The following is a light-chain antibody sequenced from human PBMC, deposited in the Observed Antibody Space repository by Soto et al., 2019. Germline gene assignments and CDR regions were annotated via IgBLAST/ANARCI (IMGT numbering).Light chain of an antibody. V-gene: IGLV1-40*01. J-gene: IGLJ3*02. Sequence: QSVLTQPPSVSGAPGQRVTICCTGTSSNIGSGYDVHWYQHLPGAAPKLLIYENVNRPSGVPDRFSGSKSGTSASLAITGLQAEDEADYYCQSYDNSLGAWVFGGGTKLTVL. CDR1: SSNIGSGYD. CDR3: QSYDNSLGAWV. CDR2: ENV.